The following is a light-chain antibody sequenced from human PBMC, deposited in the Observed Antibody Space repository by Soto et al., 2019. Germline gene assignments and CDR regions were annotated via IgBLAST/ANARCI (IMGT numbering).Light chain of an antibody. Sequence: QSVLTQPPSVSGAPGQKVTISCTGSSSNIGAGYDVHWYQQLPGTAPKLLIYGNNNRPSGVPDRFSGSKSGTSASLAITGLQAGDEGYYPCQSYANNLSVIFGGGTTLTVL. CDR3: QSYANNLSVI. J-gene: IGLJ2*01. CDR2: GNN. V-gene: IGLV1-40*01. CDR1: SSNIGAGYD.